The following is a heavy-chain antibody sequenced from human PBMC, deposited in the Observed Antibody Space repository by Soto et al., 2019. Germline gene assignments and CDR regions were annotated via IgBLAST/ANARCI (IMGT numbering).Heavy chain of an antibody. D-gene: IGHD5-12*01. CDR3: ARVRGGSLLSWFDP. V-gene: IGHV4-30-2*01. J-gene: IGHJ5*02. CDR1: GGSISSGGYS. Sequence: QLQLQESGSGLVKPSQTLSLTCAVSGGSISSGGYSWSWIRQPPGKGLEWIGYIYHSGSTYYNPSLKSRVTISVDRSKNQFSLKLSSVTAADTAVYYCARVRGGSLLSWFDPWGQGTLVTVSS. CDR2: IYHSGST.